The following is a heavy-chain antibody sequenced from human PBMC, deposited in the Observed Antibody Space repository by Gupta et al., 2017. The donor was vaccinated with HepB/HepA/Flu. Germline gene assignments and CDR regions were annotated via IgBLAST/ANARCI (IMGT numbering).Heavy chain of an antibody. Sequence: GSGGSTYYADSVKGRFTISRDNSKNTLYLQMNSLRAEDTAVYYCAKDPHLYSSGYYSFHWGQGTLVTVSS. D-gene: IGHD3-22*01. CDR2: GSGGST. J-gene: IGHJ4*02. V-gene: IGHV3-23*01. CDR3: AKDPHLYSSGYYSFH.